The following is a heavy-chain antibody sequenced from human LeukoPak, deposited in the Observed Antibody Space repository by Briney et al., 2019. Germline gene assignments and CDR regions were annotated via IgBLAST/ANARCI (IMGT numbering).Heavy chain of an antibody. V-gene: IGHV4-61*02. J-gene: IGHJ4*02. CDR3: ARTTVTTYYYFDY. CDR2: IYTSGST. Sequence: SETLSLTCTVSGGSISSGNYYWSWIRQPAGKGLEWIGRIYTSGSTNYNPSLESRVTISVDTSKNQFSLKLSSVTAADTAVYYCARTTVTTYYYFDYWGQGTLVTVSS. D-gene: IGHD4-17*01. CDR1: GGSISSGNYY.